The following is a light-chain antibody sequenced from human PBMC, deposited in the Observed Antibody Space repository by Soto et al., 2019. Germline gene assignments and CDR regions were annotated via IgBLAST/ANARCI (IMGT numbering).Light chain of an antibody. CDR2: GAS. CDR3: QQYGSSPSMYT. Sequence: EIVLTQSPGTLSLSPGERATLSCRASQSVSSSYLAWYQQKPGQAPRLLIYGASSRATGIPDRFSGSGSGTDFNLTISRLEPEDFAVYYCQQYGSSPSMYTFGQGTKLEIK. CDR1: QSVSSSY. J-gene: IGKJ2*01. V-gene: IGKV3-20*01.